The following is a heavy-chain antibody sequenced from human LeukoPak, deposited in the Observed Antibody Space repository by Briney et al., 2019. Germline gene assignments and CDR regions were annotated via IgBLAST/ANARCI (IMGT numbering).Heavy chain of an antibody. CDR3: GGPYCGGDCYPAGNYYYGMDV. CDR1: GGTFSSYA. CDR2: IIPIFGTA. J-gene: IGHJ6*02. Sequence: ASVKVSCKASGGTFSSYAISWVRQAPGQGLEWMGGIIPIFGTANYAQKFQSRVTITADESTSTAYMELSSLRSEDTAVYYCGGPYCGGDCYPAGNYYYGMDVWGQGTTVTVSS. V-gene: IGHV1-69*13. D-gene: IGHD2-21*02.